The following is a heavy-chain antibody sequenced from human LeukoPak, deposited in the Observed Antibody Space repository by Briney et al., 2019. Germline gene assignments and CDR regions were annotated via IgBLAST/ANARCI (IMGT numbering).Heavy chain of an antibody. Sequence: GGSLRLSCAGSGFTFSGSWMSWVRQAPGKGLEWVANINQDGSGEYYADSVKGRFTISRDNSKNTLYLQMNSLRAEDTAVYYCANGGTFDYWGQGTLVTVSS. CDR3: ANGGTFDY. CDR1: GFTFSGSW. V-gene: IGHV3-7*01. CDR2: INQDGSGE. J-gene: IGHJ4*02. D-gene: IGHD3-16*01.